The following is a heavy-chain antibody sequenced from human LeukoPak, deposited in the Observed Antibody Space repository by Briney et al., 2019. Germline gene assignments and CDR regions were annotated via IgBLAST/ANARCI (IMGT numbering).Heavy chain of an antibody. V-gene: IGHV1-8*01. J-gene: IGHJ6*02. CDR2: MNPNSGNT. Sequence: ASVKVSCKASGYTFTSYDINWVRQATGQGLEWMGWMNPNSGNTGYAQRFQGRVTMTRNTSISTAYMELSSLRSEDTAVYYCARGGYSYGYPYGMDVWGQGTTVTVSS. CDR3: ARGGYSYGYPYGMDV. D-gene: IGHD5-18*01. CDR1: GYTFTSYD.